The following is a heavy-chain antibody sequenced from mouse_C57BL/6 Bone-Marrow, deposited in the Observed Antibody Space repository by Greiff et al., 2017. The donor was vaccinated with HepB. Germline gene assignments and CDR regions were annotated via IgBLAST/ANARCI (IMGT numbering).Heavy chain of an antibody. Sequence: DVHLVESGGGLVQPGGSLSLSCAASGFTFTDYYMSWVRQPPGKALEWLGFIRNKANGYTTEYSASVKGRFTISRDNSQSILYLQMNALRAEDSATYYCARYITMSYERNYFDYWGQGTTLTVSS. D-gene: IGHD2-3*01. J-gene: IGHJ2*01. CDR3: ARYITMSYERNYFDY. CDR1: GFTFTDYY. V-gene: IGHV7-3*01. CDR2: IRNKANGYTT.